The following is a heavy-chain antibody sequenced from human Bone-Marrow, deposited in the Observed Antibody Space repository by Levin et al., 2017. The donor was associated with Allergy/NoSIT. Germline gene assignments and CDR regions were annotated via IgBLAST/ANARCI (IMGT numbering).Heavy chain of an antibody. CDR1: GFTFSSYS. J-gene: IGHJ4*02. D-gene: IGHD1-14*01. V-gene: IGHV3-21*04. Sequence: LSLTCAASGFTFSSYSMNWVRQAPGKGLDWVSSITSSGSYIYYADSVKGRFTISRDNPQNTLYLQMNSLRAEDTAVYYCAKGQVARTTARSLDYWGQGTLVTVSS. CDR3: AKGQVARTTARSLDY. CDR2: ITSSGSYI.